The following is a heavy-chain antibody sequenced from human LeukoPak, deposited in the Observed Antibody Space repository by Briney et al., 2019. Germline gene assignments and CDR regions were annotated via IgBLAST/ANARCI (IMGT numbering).Heavy chain of an antibody. CDR1: GFTFSSYS. V-gene: IGHV3-21*01. D-gene: IGHD5-18*01. CDR2: ISSSSSYI. Sequence: GGSLRLSCAASGFTFSSYSMNWDRQAPGKGREWVASISSSSSYIYYADSVKGRFTISREHATNSLYLQMNSLRAEDTAVYYCARDPGYSYGYDAFDIWGQGTMVTVSS. J-gene: IGHJ3*02. CDR3: ARDPGYSYGYDAFDI.